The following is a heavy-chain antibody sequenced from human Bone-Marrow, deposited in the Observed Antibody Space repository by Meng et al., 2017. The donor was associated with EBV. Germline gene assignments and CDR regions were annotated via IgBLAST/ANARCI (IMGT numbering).Heavy chain of an antibody. D-gene: IGHD4-17*01. Sequence: QLQGSGPGLVNPSETLSLICTVSGASITTPNYYWGWIRQPPGKGLEWIGTFYSVTTTFYNPSLRSRLAISVDTSKNQFSLRLTSLTAADTAVYYCVRGYDYGDYVDYWGQGTLVTVSS. CDR1: GASITTPNYY. V-gene: IGHV4-39*07. J-gene: IGHJ4*02. CDR2: FYSVTTT. CDR3: VRGYDYGDYVDY.